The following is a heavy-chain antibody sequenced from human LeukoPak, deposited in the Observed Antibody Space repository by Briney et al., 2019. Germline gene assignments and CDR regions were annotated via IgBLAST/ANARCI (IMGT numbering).Heavy chain of an antibody. Sequence: PGGSLRLSCAASGFTFSSYAMSWVRQAPGKGLEWVSVIYSGGSTYYADSVKGRFTISRDNSKNTLYLQVNSLRAEDTAVYYCTTAPYYYDSSAYHYWGQGTLVTVSS. CDR3: TTAPYYYDSSAYHY. D-gene: IGHD3-22*01. CDR2: IYSGGST. V-gene: IGHV3-23*03. J-gene: IGHJ4*02. CDR1: GFTFSSYA.